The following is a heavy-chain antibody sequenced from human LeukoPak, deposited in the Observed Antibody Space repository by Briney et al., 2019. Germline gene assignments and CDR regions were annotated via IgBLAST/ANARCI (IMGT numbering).Heavy chain of an antibody. CDR3: ARDVEGGTFDI. J-gene: IGHJ3*02. CDR1: GFTFSRFW. D-gene: IGHD3-16*01. V-gene: IGHV3-7*05. Sequence: GGSLRLSCAASGFTFSRFWMNWIRQAPGRGLEWVANIDQSGGRNNYVDSVKGRFTFSRDNAKNSLFLEMSSLRADDTAVYFCARDVEGGTFDIWGQGTTVTVSS. CDR2: IDQSGGRN.